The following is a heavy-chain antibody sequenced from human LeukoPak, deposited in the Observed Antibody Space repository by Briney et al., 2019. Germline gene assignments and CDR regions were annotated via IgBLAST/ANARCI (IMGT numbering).Heavy chain of an antibody. CDR2: IWYDGSNN. J-gene: IGHJ5*02. CDR3: AKDQSPYDFWSGCHH. D-gene: IGHD3-3*01. Sequence: GGSLRLSCAASGFTFSSYGMHWVRKAPGRGGGGGAVIWYDGSNNYYADSVKGRFTISRDNSKNTLYLEVNSLRAEDTAVYYCAKDQSPYDFWSGCHHWGQGTLVTVSS. V-gene: IGHV3-33*06. CDR1: GFTFSSYG.